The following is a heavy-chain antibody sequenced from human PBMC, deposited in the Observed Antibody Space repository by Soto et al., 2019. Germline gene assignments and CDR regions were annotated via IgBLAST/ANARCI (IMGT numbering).Heavy chain of an antibody. Sequence: PGGSLRLSCAASGFTFSSYSMNWVRQAPGKGLGWVSYISSSSSTIYYADSVKGRFTISRDNAKNSLYLQMNSLRDEDTAVYYCARAGEMPRYCSGGSCYSYFDYWGQGTLVTVSS. D-gene: IGHD2-15*01. V-gene: IGHV3-48*02. CDR3: ARAGEMPRYCSGGSCYSYFDY. CDR2: ISSSSSTI. J-gene: IGHJ4*02. CDR1: GFTFSSYS.